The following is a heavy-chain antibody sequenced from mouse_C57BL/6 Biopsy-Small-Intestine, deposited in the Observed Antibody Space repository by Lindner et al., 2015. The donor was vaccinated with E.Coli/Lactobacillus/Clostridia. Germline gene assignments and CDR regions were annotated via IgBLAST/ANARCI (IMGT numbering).Heavy chain of an antibody. D-gene: IGHD2-12*01. J-gene: IGHJ4*01. CDR1: GYAFTNYL. CDR3: AIYDRDNAMDY. Sequence: VQLQESGAELVRPGTSVKVSCRASGYAFTNYLIEWIKKRPGQGLEWIGVITPGSGGTTYNEKFKDKATLTADKSSSTAYMQLSSLTSEDSAVYYCAIYDRDNAMDYWGQGTSVIVST. V-gene: IGHV1-54*01. CDR2: ITPGSGGT.